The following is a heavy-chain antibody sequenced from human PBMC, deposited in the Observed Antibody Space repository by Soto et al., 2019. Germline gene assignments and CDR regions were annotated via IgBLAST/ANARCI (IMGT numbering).Heavy chain of an antibody. CDR1: GFTFSNYW. V-gene: IGHV3-7*03. CDR3: ARDSNVHYSDNWYDVFDM. J-gene: IGHJ3*02. CDR2: IKENGGEK. D-gene: IGHD1-20*01. Sequence: EVQVVESGGGLVQPGGSLRLSCAASGFTFSNYWMTWVRQAPGKGLEWVANIKENGGEKFYVDSVEGRFTISRDNARNSLYLQMNSLRVDDTAMYYCARDSNVHYSDNWYDVFDMWGQGTMVTVSS.